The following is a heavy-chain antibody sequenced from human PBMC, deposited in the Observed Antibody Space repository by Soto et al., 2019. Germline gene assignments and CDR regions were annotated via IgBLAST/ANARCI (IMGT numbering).Heavy chain of an antibody. Sequence: SETLSLTCTVSGGSISSGDYYWSWIRQPPGKGLEWIGYIYYSGSTYYNPSLKSRVTISVDTSKNQFSLKLSSVTAADTAVYYCARVRTYYGSGSYYKGKNWSDPWGQGTLVTVSS. V-gene: IGHV4-30-4*01. D-gene: IGHD3-10*01. CDR1: GGSISSGDYY. CDR2: IYYSGST. CDR3: ARVRTYYGSGSYYKGKNWSDP. J-gene: IGHJ5*02.